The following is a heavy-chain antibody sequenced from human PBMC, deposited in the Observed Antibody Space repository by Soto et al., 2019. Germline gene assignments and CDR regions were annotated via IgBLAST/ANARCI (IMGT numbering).Heavy chain of an antibody. CDR2: ISDYNGNT. CDR1: GYAFSSYG. CDR3: AREGYYSGSGTYSPPRYYGMDV. J-gene: IGHJ6*02. Sequence: ASVKVSCKASGYAFSSYGLSWVRQAPGQGLEWMGWISDYNGNTHYAQKFQGRVIMTTDTSTRTAYMELRSLRSDDTAVYFCAREGYYSGSGTYSPPRYYGMDVWGQGTTVTVSS. V-gene: IGHV1-18*01. D-gene: IGHD3-10*01.